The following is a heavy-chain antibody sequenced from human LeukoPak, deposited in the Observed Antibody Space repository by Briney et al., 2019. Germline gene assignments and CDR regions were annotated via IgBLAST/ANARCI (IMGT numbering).Heavy chain of an antibody. Sequence: SETLSLTCAVYGGSFSGYYWNWIRQPPGKGLEWIGEINNFGSTNYNPSLKSQVTISGDTFKKQFSLKVNSVTAADTAVYYCARGYRAPQTFYSYHYFDYWGQGTLVTVSS. CDR3: ARGYRAPQTFYSYHYFDY. J-gene: IGHJ4*02. D-gene: IGHD5-18*01. V-gene: IGHV4-34*01. CDR2: INNFGST. CDR1: GGSFSGYY.